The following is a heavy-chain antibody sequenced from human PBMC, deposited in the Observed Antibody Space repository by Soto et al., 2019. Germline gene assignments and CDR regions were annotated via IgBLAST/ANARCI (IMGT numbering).Heavy chain of an antibody. D-gene: IGHD1-1*01. CDR3: ARGRYGDY. J-gene: IGHJ4*02. CDR2: ISAYNGNT. V-gene: IGHV1-18*01. Sequence: ASVKLSCKASGYTFTSYVISWVRQAPGQGLEWMGWISAYNGNTDYAQKLQGRVTVTRDTSTSTAYMELRSLRSDDTAVYYCARGRYGDYWGQGALVTVSS. CDR1: GYTFTSYV.